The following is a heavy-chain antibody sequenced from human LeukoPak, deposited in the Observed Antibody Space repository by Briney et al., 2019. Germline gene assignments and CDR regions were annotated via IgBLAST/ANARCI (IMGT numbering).Heavy chain of an antibody. D-gene: IGHD6-19*01. CDR2: ISGSGGST. Sequence: GGTLRLSCAASGFTFSSYGMSWVRQAPGKGLEWVSAISGSGGSTYYADSVKGRFTISRDNSKNTLYLQMDSLRAEDTAVYYCARGLRYSTGWYYFDYWGQGTLVTVSS. CDR3: ARGLRYSTGWYYFDY. V-gene: IGHV3-23*01. J-gene: IGHJ4*02. CDR1: GFTFSSYG.